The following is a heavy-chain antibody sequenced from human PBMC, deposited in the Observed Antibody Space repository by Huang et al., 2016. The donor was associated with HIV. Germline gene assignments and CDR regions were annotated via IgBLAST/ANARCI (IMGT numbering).Heavy chain of an antibody. CDR3: GKDNGRDYYYGMDA. V-gene: IGHV3-9*01. CDR1: GFTVDDYA. Sequence: EVQLVESGGGLVQPGRSLRLSCVVSGFTVDDYAMHWVRQAAGKGPEWVSGINWKSGNKGYADSVRGRFTISRDNAKNSLYLQMNSLRAEDTALYYCGKDNGRDYYYGMDAWGRGTTVIVSS. J-gene: IGHJ6*02. CDR2: INWKSGNK.